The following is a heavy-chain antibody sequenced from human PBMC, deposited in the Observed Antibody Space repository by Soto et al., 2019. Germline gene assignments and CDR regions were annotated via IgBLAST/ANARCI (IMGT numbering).Heavy chain of an antibody. V-gene: IGHV3-33*01. CDR2: LWSDGKKE. CDR3: ARDTGFYSDDY. D-gene: IGHD6-13*01. Sequence: RHSCTALEFILYLYGMRWVRQAPGKGLEWVAVLWSDGKKEQYVESAKGRFVVSRDISKNALYLQMNSLRDEDTAVYYCARDTGFYSDDYWGQGTQVTVSS. J-gene: IGHJ4*02. CDR1: EFILYLYG.